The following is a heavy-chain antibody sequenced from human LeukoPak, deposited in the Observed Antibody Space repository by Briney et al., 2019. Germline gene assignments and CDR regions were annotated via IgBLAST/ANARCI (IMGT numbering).Heavy chain of an antibody. V-gene: IGHV3-7*01. J-gene: IGHJ6*02. Sequence: GGSLRLSCAASGFTFSRYWMRWVRQAPGKGLEWVANIKQDGSEKYYVDSVKCRFTISRDNAKNSLYLQMNSLRAEDTAVYHCARDGFYKYYYYYGMDVWGQGTTVTVSS. D-gene: IGHD5-24*01. CDR1: GFTFSRYW. CDR3: ARDGFYKYYYYYGMDV. CDR2: IKQDGSEK.